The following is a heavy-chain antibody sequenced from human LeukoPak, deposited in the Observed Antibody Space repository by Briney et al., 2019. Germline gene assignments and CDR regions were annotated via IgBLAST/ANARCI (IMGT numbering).Heavy chain of an antibody. J-gene: IGHJ4*02. D-gene: IGHD6-19*01. CDR1: GYTFTSYD. V-gene: IGHV1-8*01. CDR3: AREDRIAVAGTYDY. Sequence: ASVKVSCKASGYTFTSYDINWVRQATGQGLEWMGWMNPNSGNTGYAQKFQGRVTMTRDTSISTAYMELSRLRSDDTAVYYCAREDRIAVAGTYDYWGQGTLVTVSS. CDR2: MNPNSGNT.